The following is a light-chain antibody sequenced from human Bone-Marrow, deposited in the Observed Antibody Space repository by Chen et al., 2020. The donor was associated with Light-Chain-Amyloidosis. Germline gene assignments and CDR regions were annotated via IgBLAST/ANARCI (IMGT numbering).Light chain of an antibody. CDR3: QQRSNWPLT. CDR1: QSVSSY. V-gene: IGKV3-11*01. CDR2: DAS. J-gene: IGKJ4*01. Sequence: EIVLTQSPYTLSLSPGERATLSCRASQSVSSYLAWYQQKPGQAPRLLIYDASNRATGIPARFSGSGSGTDFTLTISSLEPEDFAVYYCQQRSNWPLTFGGGTKVEIK.